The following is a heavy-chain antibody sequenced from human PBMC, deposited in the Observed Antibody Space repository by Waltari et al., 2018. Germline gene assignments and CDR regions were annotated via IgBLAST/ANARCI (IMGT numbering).Heavy chain of an antibody. Sequence: EVQLLESGGGLVQPGGSLRLSCAASGFTFSSSEMNWVRQAPGKGLEWVSYIGTSATTVYYADSVKGRFTISRDNSKSSLYLQMDSLRAEDTAVYYCAKDEGLSRGTSFDYWGQGTLVTVSS. CDR3: AKDEGLSRGTSFDY. CDR2: IGTSATTV. J-gene: IGHJ4*02. CDR1: GFTFSSSE. D-gene: IGHD2-15*01. V-gene: IGHV3-48*03.